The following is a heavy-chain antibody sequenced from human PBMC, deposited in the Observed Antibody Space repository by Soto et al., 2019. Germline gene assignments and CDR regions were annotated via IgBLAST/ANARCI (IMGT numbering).Heavy chain of an antibody. D-gene: IGHD6-6*01. Sequence: EVQLLESGGGLVQPGGSLRLSCAASGFTFSSYAMSCVRQAPGKGLEWVSAISGSGGSTYYADSVKGRFTISRDNSKHTLYLQMNSLRAEDTAVYYCAKDLILLYSSSDFDYWGQGTLVTFSS. CDR1: GFTFSSYA. J-gene: IGHJ4*02. CDR2: ISGSGGST. CDR3: AKDLILLYSSSDFDY. V-gene: IGHV3-23*01.